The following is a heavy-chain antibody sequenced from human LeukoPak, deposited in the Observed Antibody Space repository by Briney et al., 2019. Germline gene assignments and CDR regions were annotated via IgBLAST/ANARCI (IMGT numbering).Heavy chain of an antibody. CDR1: GYTFGTHW. D-gene: IGHD3-22*01. Sequence: ASVKVSCKASGYTFGTHWMHWVRQAPGQGLEWMAIINPSGDVRSYAQKLQGRVTMTRDTSTSTAYMELRSLRSDDTAVYYCARDVSHRLFYDSSGYYILFDYWGQGTLVTVSS. CDR3: ARDVSHRLFYDSSGYYILFDY. J-gene: IGHJ4*02. V-gene: IGHV1-46*01. CDR2: INPSGDVR.